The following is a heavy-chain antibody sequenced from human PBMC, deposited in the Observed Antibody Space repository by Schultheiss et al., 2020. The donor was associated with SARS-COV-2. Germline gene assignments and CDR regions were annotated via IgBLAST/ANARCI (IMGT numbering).Heavy chain of an antibody. CDR2: ISSSSSTI. Sequence: GGSLRLSCAASGFTFSSYSMNWVRQAPGKGLEWVSYISSSSSTIYYADSVKGRFTISRDNAKNSLYLQMNSLRAEDTAVYYCARDGPWDGGKATPYFQHWGQGTLVTVSS. V-gene: IGHV3-48*01. D-gene: IGHD2-15*01. J-gene: IGHJ1*01. CDR1: GFTFSSYS. CDR3: ARDGPWDGGKATPYFQH.